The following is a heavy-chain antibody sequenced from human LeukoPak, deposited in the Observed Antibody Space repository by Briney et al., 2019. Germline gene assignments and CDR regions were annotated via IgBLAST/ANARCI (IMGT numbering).Heavy chain of an antibody. J-gene: IGHJ4*02. CDR2: ISAGGGST. CDR3: AKDPGVSYGDYIVR. Sequence: SGGSLRLSCAASGFTFSSYGMSWVRQAPGKGLEWVSTISAGGGSTYYADSVKGRFAISRDNSKNTLYLQMNSLRAEDTAVYYCAKDPGVSYGDYIVRWGQGTLVIVSS. V-gene: IGHV3-23*01. D-gene: IGHD4-17*01. CDR1: GFTFSSYG.